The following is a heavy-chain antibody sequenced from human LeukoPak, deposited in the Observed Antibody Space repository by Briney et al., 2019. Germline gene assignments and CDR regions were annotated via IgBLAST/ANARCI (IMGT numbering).Heavy chain of an antibody. Sequence: GGALRLSCTASGFTLGDYAMSWGRQAPGKGLERVGFIRSKAYGGTTEYAASVKGRFTISRDDSKSIAYLQMNSLKTEDTAVYYCTRPYGSGSYHWFDPWGQGTLVTVSS. CDR3: TRPYGSGSYHWFDP. D-gene: IGHD3-10*01. V-gene: IGHV3-49*04. CDR1: GFTLGDYA. J-gene: IGHJ5*02. CDR2: IRSKAYGGTT.